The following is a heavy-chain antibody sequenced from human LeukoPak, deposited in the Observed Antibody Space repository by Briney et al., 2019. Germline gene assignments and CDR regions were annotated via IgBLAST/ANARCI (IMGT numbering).Heavy chain of an antibody. CDR1: GFTFDNFA. D-gene: IGHD3-3*01. CDR2: ITGSATGT. V-gene: IGHV3-23*01. J-gene: IGHJ4*02. CDR3: AKVSSRITISGRLDY. Sequence: PGGSLRLSCAASGFTFDNFAMAWVRQAPGKGLEWVSAITGSATGTYYADSFKDRFTISRDDSKTTLFLQMDSLRAEDTALYYCAKVSSRITISGRLDYWGRGTLVTVSS.